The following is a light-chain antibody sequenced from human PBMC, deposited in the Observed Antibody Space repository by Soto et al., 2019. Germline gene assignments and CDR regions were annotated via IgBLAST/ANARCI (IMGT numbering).Light chain of an antibody. CDR1: QGISSY. J-gene: IGKJ5*01. CDR3: QQLSSYPIT. Sequence: IQLTQSPSSLSASVGDRVTITCQATQGISSYLAGYQKKPGKAPKLLIYTASTLQSGVPSRFSGGGSGTVFTLTINSLQPEDFASYYCQQLSSYPITFGQGTRLEN. V-gene: IGKV1-9*01. CDR2: TAS.